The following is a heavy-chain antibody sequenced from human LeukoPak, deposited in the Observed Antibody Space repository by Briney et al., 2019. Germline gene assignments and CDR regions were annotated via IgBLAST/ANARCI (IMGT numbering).Heavy chain of an antibody. CDR1: GYCIRSGDY. Sequence: SETLSLTCAVSGYCIRSGDYCGWIRQSPGKGLEWIGSIYHSRSTHYNPSLKSRVTISVDTSKNQFSLMLSSVTAADTAVYYCARNRSATTTPCFDHWGQGTLVTVSS. V-gene: IGHV4-38-2*01. CDR3: ARNRSATTTPCFDH. D-gene: IGHD4-17*01. J-gene: IGHJ4*02. CDR2: IYHSRST.